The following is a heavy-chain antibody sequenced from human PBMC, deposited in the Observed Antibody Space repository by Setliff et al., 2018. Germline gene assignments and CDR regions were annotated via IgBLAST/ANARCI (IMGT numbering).Heavy chain of an antibody. Sequence: KVSCKASGYIFTRYRITWVRQSPGQGLEWMGWISTRNDDTGYAQKFKGRVTLTTDTSTNTAYMELRSLRSDDTAVYYCARRSGDRGMTTGWPDDFDYWGRGTLVTVSS. V-gene: IGHV1-18*01. CDR1: GYIFTRYR. D-gene: IGHD4-17*01. CDR2: ISTRNDDT. J-gene: IGHJ4*01. CDR3: ARRSGDRGMTTGWPDDFDY.